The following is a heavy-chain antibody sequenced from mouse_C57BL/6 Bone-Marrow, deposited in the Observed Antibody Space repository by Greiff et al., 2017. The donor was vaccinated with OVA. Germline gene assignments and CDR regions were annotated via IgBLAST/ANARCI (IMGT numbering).Heavy chain of an antibody. Sequence: DVQLQESGPGLVKPSQSLSLTCSVTGYSITSGYYWNWIRQFPGNKLEWMGYISYDGSNNYNPSLKNRISITRDTSKNQFFLKLNSVTTEDTATYYCAREGYYGSSYLDYWGQGTTLTVSS. V-gene: IGHV3-6*01. CDR3: AREGYYGSSYLDY. CDR2: ISYDGSN. J-gene: IGHJ2*01. D-gene: IGHD1-1*01. CDR1: GYSITSGYY.